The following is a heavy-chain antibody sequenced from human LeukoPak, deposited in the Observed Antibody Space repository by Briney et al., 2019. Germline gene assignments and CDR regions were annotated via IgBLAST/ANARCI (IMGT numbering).Heavy chain of an antibody. V-gene: IGHV3-30*02. J-gene: IGHJ4*02. CDR2: IRYDGSNK. D-gene: IGHD1-26*01. CDR1: GFTFSSYG. CDR3: AKDPTHFRVWDESDNTRLNY. Sequence: GGSLRLSCAASGFTFSSYGMHWVRQAPGKGLEWVAFIRYDGSNKYYADSVKGRFTISRDNSKNTLYLQMNSLRAEDTAVYYCAKDPTHFRVWDESDNTRLNYWGQGTLVTVSS.